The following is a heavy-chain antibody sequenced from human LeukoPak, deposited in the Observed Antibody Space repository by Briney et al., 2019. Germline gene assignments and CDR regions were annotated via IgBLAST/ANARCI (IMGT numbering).Heavy chain of an antibody. Sequence: GGSLRLSCGASGFTFSSYGMHWVRQAPGKGLEWVAFIRYDGSNKYYADSVKGRFTISRDNSKNTLYLQMNSLRAEDTAVYYCAKDSDDYYGSGSHNDYWGQGTLVTVSS. CDR1: GFTFSSYG. CDR2: IRYDGSNK. D-gene: IGHD3-10*01. CDR3: AKDSDDYYGSGSHNDY. J-gene: IGHJ4*02. V-gene: IGHV3-30*02.